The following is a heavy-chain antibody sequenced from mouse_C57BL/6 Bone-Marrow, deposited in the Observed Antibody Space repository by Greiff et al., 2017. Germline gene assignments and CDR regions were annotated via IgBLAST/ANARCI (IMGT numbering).Heavy chain of an antibody. Sequence: QVQLKESGAELVRPGASVTLSCKASGYTFTDYEMHWVKQTPVHGLEWIGAIDPETGGTAYNQKFKGKAILTADKSSSTAYMELRSLTSEDSAVYYCTSQGNYVGAMDDWGQGTSVTVSS. CDR1: GYTFTDYE. J-gene: IGHJ4*01. D-gene: IGHD2-1*01. CDR3: TSQGNYVGAMDD. V-gene: IGHV1-15*01. CDR2: IDPETGGT.